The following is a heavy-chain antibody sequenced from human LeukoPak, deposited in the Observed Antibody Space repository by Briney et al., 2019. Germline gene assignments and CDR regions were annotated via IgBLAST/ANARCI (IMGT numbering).Heavy chain of an antibody. J-gene: IGHJ4*02. CDR2: INAYKCKT. CDR1: GCTFPSYV. CDR3: ARGEVGDTAMLICDY. V-gene: IGHV1-18*04. Sequence: GAAVKVSCQASGCTFPSYVISGVRPAAAQEVEWMGWINAYKCKTNYAHKLQDRVTLTTNTSTSTAYMEPKSLRADGTAVYYCARGEVGDTAMLICDYWGRKTVVTVSS. D-gene: IGHD5-18*01.